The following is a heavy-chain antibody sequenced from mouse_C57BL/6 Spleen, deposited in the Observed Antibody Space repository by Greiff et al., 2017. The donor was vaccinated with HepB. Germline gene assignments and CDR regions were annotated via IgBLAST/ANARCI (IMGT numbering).Heavy chain of an antibody. V-gene: IGHV2-6*01. CDR2: IWGVGST. CDR1: GFSLTSYG. D-gene: IGHD2-5*01. J-gene: IGHJ3*01. Sequence: VKLKESGPGLVAPSQRLSITCTVSGFSLTSYGVDWVRQSPGKGLEWLGVIWGVGSTNYNSALKSRLSISKDNSKSQVFLKMNSLQTDDTAMYYCAILAYYSNYEGFAYWGQGTLVTVSA. CDR3: AILAYYSNYEGFAY.